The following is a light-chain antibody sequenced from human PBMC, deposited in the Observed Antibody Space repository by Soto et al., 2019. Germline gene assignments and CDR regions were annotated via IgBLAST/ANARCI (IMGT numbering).Light chain of an antibody. J-gene: IGKJ1*01. CDR1: QSVSSNY. CDR2: DVS. CDR3: HQHGSSRRT. V-gene: IGKV3-20*01. Sequence: DIVLTQSPGTLSLSPGERATLSCRASQSVSSNYLAWFQQKPGQAPRLLIYDVSTRAAGIPDRFSGSGSVTDFTLTISSLEPEDFAVYFCHQHGSSRRTFGQGTKVEIK.